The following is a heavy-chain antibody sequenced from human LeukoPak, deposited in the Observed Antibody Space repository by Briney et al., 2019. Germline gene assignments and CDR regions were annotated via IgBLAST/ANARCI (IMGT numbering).Heavy chain of an antibody. CDR2: IYTSGST. D-gene: IGHD3-10*01. CDR1: GGSISSGSYY. V-gene: IGHV4-61*02. Sequence: SETLSLTCTVSGGSISSGSYYWSWIRQPAGKGLEWIGRIYTSGSTNYNPSLKSRVTISVGTSKNQFSLKLSSVAAADTAVYYCASRGDYWGQGTLVTVSS. J-gene: IGHJ4*02. CDR3: ASRGDY.